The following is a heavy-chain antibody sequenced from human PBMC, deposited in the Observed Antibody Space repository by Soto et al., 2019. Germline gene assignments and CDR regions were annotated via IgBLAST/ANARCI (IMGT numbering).Heavy chain of an antibody. CDR2: IWYDGSNK. CDR1: GFTFNNCA. J-gene: IGHJ3*02. CDR3: AKEGGAMITSGNVFDI. D-gene: IGHD3-22*01. Sequence: GGSLRLSCAASGFTFNNCAMHWVRQAPSKGLEWVALIWYDGSNKYYADSVKGRFTISRDNSKNTLYLQMNSLTVDDTAVYYCAKEGGAMITSGNVFDIWGQGTMVTVSS. V-gene: IGHV3-33*06.